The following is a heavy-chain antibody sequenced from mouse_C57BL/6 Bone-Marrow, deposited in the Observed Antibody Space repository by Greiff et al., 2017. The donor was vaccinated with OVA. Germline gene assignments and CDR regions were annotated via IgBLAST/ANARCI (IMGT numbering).Heavy chain of an antibody. CDR2: IYWDDDK. CDR3: ARSLYYSNPYYAMDY. Sequence: QVTLKECGPGILQSSQTLSLTCSFSGFSLSTSGMGVSWIRQPSGKGLEWLAHIYWDDDKRYNPSLKSRLTISKDTSRNQVFLKITSVDTADTATYYCARSLYYSNPYYAMDYWGQGTSVTVSS. J-gene: IGHJ4*01. CDR1: GFSLSTSGMG. V-gene: IGHV8-12*01. D-gene: IGHD2-5*01.